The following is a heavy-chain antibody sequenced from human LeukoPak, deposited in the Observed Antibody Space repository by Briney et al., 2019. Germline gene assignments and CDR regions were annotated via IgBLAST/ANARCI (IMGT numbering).Heavy chain of an antibody. J-gene: IGHJ4*02. D-gene: IGHD3-22*01. V-gene: IGHV1-18*01. Sequence: ASVKVSCKASRYTFTSYGVSWVRQAPGQGLEWMGWISAYNGNTNYAQKLQGRVTMTTDTSTSTAYMELRSLRSDDTAVYYCARDLEMPYYYDSSGYWPFDYWGQGTLVTVSS. CDR3: ARDLEMPYYYDSSGYWPFDY. CDR2: ISAYNGNT. CDR1: RYTFTSYG.